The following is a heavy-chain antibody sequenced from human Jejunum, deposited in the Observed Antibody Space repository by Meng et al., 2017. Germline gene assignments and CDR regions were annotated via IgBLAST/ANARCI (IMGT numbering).Heavy chain of an antibody. CDR2: ISSTSS. Sequence: DVQLVESGGGPVKPGGSLRISCAGSGFSFSSYSMHWARQAPGKGLEWVSSISSTSSYADSVKGRFTISRDNAENSLYLRMNSLRAEDTAVYYCARGRVVVVGTPSDYWGQGTLVTVSS. CDR1: GFSFSSYS. J-gene: IGHJ4*02. CDR3: ARGRVVVVGTPSDY. V-gene: IGHV3-21*01. D-gene: IGHD2-15*01.